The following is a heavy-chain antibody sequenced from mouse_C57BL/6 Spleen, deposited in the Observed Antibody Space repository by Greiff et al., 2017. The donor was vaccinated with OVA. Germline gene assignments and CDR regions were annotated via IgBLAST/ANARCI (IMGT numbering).Heavy chain of an antibody. CDR3: VKAVRREGYYAMDY. CDR1: GFTFTDYY. CDR2: IRNKANGYTT. Sequence: EVNVVESGGGLVQPGASLRLSCAASGFTFTDYYMSWVRQPPGKAPEWLALIRNKANGYTTEYTASVKGRFTISRDYSQNILYLQMNTLRAEDSATYYCVKAVRREGYYAMDYWGQGTSVTVSS. J-gene: IGHJ4*01. V-gene: IGHV7-4*01.